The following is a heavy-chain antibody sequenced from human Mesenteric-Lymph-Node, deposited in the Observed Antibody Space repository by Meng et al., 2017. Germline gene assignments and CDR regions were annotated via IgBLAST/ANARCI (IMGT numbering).Heavy chain of an antibody. V-gene: IGHV3-11*04. CDR3: ARDRGEYAFDI. J-gene: IGHJ3*02. Sequence: GESLKISCAASGFTFSDYYMSWIRQAPGKGLEWVSYISSSGSTIYYADSVKGRFTISRDNAKNSLYLQMNSLRAEDTAVYYCARDRGEYAFDIWGQGTMVTVSS. CDR2: ISSSGSTI. CDR1: GFTFSDYY.